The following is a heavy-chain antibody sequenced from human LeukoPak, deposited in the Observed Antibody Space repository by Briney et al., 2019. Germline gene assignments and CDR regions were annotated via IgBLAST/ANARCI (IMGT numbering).Heavy chain of an antibody. Sequence: GRSLRLSCAASGFSFSSYGMHWVRQAPGKGLEWVAIISSDGSNKYYADSVKGRFTISRDNSKNTLYLQMSSLRAEDTAVFYCAIDGYSYGYYFDYWGQGTLVTVSS. D-gene: IGHD5-18*01. J-gene: IGHJ4*02. CDR3: AIDGYSYGYYFDY. CDR1: GFSFSSYG. V-gene: IGHV3-30*03. CDR2: ISSDGSNK.